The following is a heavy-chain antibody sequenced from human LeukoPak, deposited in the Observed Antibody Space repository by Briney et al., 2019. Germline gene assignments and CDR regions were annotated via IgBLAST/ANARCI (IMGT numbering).Heavy chain of an antibody. D-gene: IGHD3-10*02. V-gene: IGHV3-48*03. CDR2: ISSSGSTI. Sequence: GGSLRLSLAASGFTFSSYEMNWFRQAPGKGLEWVSYISSSGSTIYYADSVKGRFTISRDNAKNSLYLQMNSLRAEDTAVYYCAELGITMIGGVWGKGTTVTISS. J-gene: IGHJ6*04. CDR3: AELGITMIGGV. CDR1: GFTFSSYE.